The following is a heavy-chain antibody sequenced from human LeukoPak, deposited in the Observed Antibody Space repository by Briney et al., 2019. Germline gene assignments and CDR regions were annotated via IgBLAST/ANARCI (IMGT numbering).Heavy chain of an antibody. CDR1: GFTFDDYG. Sequence: GGSLRLSCAASGFTFDDYGMSWVRQAPGKGLEWVSGINWNGGSTGYADSVKGRFTISRDNAKNSLYLQMNSLRAEDTALYYCARGSRDIDYSNYNRFDPWGQGTLVTVSS. V-gene: IGHV3-20*04. CDR3: ARGSRDIDYSNYNRFDP. J-gene: IGHJ5*02. D-gene: IGHD4-11*01. CDR2: INWNGGST.